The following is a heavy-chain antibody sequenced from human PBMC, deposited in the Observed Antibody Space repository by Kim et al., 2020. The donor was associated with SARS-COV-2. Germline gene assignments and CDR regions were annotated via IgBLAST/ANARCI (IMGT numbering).Heavy chain of an antibody. V-gene: IGHV4-39*01. CDR2: AYYSGNT. Sequence: SETLSLTCTVSGGSLSSSSYYWGWIRQPPGKGLEWIGTAYYSGNTYYNPSLKSRVTISVDTSKNQFSLKLGSVTAADTAFYYWAGHQRYSRGWYV. J-gene: IGHJ2*01. CDR3: AGHQRYSRGWYV. CDR1: GGSLSSSSYY. D-gene: IGHD6-13*01.